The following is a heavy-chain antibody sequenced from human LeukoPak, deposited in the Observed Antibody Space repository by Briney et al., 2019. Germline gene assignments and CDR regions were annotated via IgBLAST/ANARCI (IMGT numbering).Heavy chain of an antibody. CDR1: GGSISSYY. Sequence: SETLSLTCTVSGGSISSYYWSWIRQPPGKGLEWIGRIYTSGSTNYNPSLKSRVTMSVDTSKNQFSLKLSSVTAADTAVYYCARDGTYYDILTGEGTFDYWGQGTLVTVSS. D-gene: IGHD3-9*01. CDR3: ARDGTYYDILTGEGTFDY. CDR2: IYTSGST. V-gene: IGHV4-4*07. J-gene: IGHJ4*02.